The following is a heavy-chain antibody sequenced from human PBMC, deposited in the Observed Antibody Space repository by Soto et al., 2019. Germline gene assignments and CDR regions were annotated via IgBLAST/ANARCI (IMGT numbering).Heavy chain of an antibody. CDR2: IYRGGST. CDR3: ARDRRELENYSGSALGGNLDV. CDR1: GFTVSTSY. J-gene: IGHJ6*02. V-gene: IGHV3-53*01. D-gene: IGHD3-10*01. Sequence: EVQLVESGGGLIQPGGSLRLSCAASGFTVSTSYMSWVRQAPGKGLEWDSIIYRGGSTSYADSVKGRLTVSRHNSKNTLYLQMNSLRAEDTAVYYCARDRRELENYSGSALGGNLDVWGQGTTVTVSS.